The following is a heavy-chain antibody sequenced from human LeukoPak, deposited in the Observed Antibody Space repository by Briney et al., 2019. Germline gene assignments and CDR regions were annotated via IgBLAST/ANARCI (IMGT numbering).Heavy chain of an antibody. V-gene: IGHV3-9*01. D-gene: IGHD3-16*01. Sequence: GRSLRLSCAASGFTLDDYAMHWVRQAPGKGLEWVSGISWNSGSTYYADSVKGRFTISRDNSKNTLYLQMNSLRAEDTAVYYCARGVGIWGQGTMVTVSS. J-gene: IGHJ3*02. CDR3: ARGVGI. CDR1: GFTLDDYA. CDR2: ISWNSGST.